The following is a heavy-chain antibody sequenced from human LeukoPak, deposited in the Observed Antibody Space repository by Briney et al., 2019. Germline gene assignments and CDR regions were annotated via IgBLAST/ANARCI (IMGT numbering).Heavy chain of an antibody. Sequence: GGTLRLSCAASGFTFSSYGMSWVRQAPGKGLEWVSVISGSGGSTYYADSVKGRFTISRDNSENTLYLQMNSLRAEDTAVYYCAKGASYGAYWYFDLWGRGTLVTVSS. CDR3: AKGASYGAYWYFDL. D-gene: IGHD4-17*01. J-gene: IGHJ2*01. CDR2: ISGSGGST. CDR1: GFTFSSYG. V-gene: IGHV3-23*01.